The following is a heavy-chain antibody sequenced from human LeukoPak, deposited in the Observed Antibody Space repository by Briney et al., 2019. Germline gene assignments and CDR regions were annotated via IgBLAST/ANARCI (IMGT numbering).Heavy chain of an antibody. D-gene: IGHD1-26*01. J-gene: IGHJ4*02. CDR3: ARVYSGSYGSFDY. CDR1: GFTFSSYA. V-gene: IGHV3-30-3*01. CDR2: ISYDGSNK. Sequence: GGSLRLSCAASGFTFSSYAMHWVRQAPGKGLEWMAVISYDGSNKYYADSVKGRFTISRDNSKNTLYLQMNSLRAEDTAVYYCARVYSGSYGSFDYWGQGTLVTVSS.